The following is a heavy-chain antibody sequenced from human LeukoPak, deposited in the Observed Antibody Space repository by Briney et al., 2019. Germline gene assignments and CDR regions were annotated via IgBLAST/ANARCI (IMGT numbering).Heavy chain of an antibody. V-gene: IGHV4-34*01. CDR3: AKAFTARFDP. J-gene: IGHJ5*02. CDR2: INHSGST. CDR1: GGSFSGYY. Sequence: SETLSLTCAVYGGSFSGYYWSWIRQPPGKGLEWIGEINHSGSTNYNPSLKSRVTISVDTSKNQFSLKLSSVTAADTAVYYCAKAFTARFDPWGQGTLVTVS.